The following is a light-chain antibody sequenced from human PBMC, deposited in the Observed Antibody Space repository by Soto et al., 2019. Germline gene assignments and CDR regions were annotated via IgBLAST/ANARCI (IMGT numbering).Light chain of an antibody. CDR1: SSDVGSYTY. CDR3: CSYAGTYTYV. V-gene: IGLV2-11*01. CDR2: DVS. J-gene: IGLJ6*01. Sequence: QSALTQPRSVSGSPGRSVTISCTGTSSDVGSYTYVSWYQQHPGKAPKLMIYDVSRRPSGVPDRFSGSKSGNTASLTISGLQAEDEADYYCCSYAGTYTYVFCSGTKVTVL.